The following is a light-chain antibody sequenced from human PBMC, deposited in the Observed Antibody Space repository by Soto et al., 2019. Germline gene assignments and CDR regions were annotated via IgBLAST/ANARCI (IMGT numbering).Light chain of an antibody. CDR3: QQRSNWPGT. CDR1: QSVRGY. J-gene: IGKJ2*01. V-gene: IGKV3-11*01. CDR2: DAS. Sequence: DIVLTQSPATLSLSPGERATLSCRASQSVRGYLAWYQHKPGQAPRLLIYDASNRATGISARFSGSGSGTDFTLTISSLEPEDSAVYYCQQRSNWPGTFGQGTKVDIK.